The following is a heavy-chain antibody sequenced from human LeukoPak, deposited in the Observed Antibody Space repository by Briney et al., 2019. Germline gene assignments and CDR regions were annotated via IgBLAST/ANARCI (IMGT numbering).Heavy chain of an antibody. D-gene: IGHD6-19*01. Sequence: SVKVSCKASGGTFSSYAISWVRQAPGQGLEWMGGIIPIFGTANYAQKFQGRVTITADESTSTAYMELSSLRSEDTAVYYCARVEGYSSGWSFAPFDYWGQGTLVTVSS. V-gene: IGHV1-69*13. CDR2: IIPIFGTA. CDR3: ARVEGYSSGWSFAPFDY. CDR1: GGTFSSYA. J-gene: IGHJ4*02.